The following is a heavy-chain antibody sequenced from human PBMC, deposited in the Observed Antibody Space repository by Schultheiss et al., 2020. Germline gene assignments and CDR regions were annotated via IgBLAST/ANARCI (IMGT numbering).Heavy chain of an antibody. CDR1: GGSISSGGYY. J-gene: IGHJ6*02. CDR3: FGEGDYYYYGMDV. CDR2: IYYSGST. Sequence: SETLSLTCTVSGGSISSGGYYWSWIRQHPGKGLEWIGYIYYSGSTNYNPSLKSRVTISVDTSKNQFSLKLSSVTAADTAVYYCFGEGDYYYYGMDVWGQGTTVTVSS. V-gene: IGHV4-31*09. D-gene: IGHD3-3*01.